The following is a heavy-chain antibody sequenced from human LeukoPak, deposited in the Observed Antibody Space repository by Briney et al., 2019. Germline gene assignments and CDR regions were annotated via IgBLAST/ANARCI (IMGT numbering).Heavy chain of an antibody. CDR2: FDPEDGET. V-gene: IGHV1-24*01. J-gene: IGHJ4*02. D-gene: IGHD3-10*01. CDR3: ATDLKRWLLWFGELVLDY. Sequence: ASVKVSCKVSGYTLTELSMHWVRQAPGKGLEWMGGFDPEDGETIYAQKFQGRVTMTEDTSTDTAYMELSSLRSEDTAVYYCATDLKRWLLWFGELVLDYWGQGTRVTVSS. CDR1: GYTLTELS.